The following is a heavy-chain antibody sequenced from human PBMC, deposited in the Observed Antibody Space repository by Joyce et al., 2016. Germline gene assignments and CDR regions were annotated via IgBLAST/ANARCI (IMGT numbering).Heavy chain of an antibody. D-gene: IGHD4-17*01. Sequence: VLLVESGGGLVKPGGSLRLSCAASGFTFSNTCMTWVRQAPGKGLEWVGRIKSKTDGGTTDYAAPVKGRLTISRDDSKKTLYLQMHGLKTEDTAVYYCSTNTVLGDAFDIWGQGTMVSVSS. CDR3: STNTVLGDAFDI. CDR2: IKSKTDGGTT. V-gene: IGHV3-15*01. J-gene: IGHJ3*02. CDR1: GFTFSNTC.